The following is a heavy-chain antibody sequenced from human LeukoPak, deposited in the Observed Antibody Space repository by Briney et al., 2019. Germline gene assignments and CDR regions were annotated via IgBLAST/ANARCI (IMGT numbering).Heavy chain of an antibody. J-gene: IGHJ4*02. V-gene: IGHV1-24*01. CDR1: GYTLNELS. CDR3: AASIVAAGTLDY. CDR2: FDPEDGEA. D-gene: IGHD6-13*01. Sequence: GASVKVSCKVSGYTLNELSMHWVRLAPGKGLECMGGFDPEDGEAIYAQKFQGRVTMTEDTATDTVYMELSSLRSEDTAVYYCAASIVAAGTLDYWGQGTLVTVS.